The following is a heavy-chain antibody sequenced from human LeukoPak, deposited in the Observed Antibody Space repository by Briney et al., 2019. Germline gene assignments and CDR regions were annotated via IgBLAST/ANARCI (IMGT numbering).Heavy chain of an antibody. CDR1: GGSFSGYY. J-gene: IGHJ6*03. Sequence: SETLSLTCAVYGGSFSGYYWSWIRQPPGKWLEWIGEINHSGSTNYNPSLKSRVTISVDTSKNQFSLKLSSVTAADTAVYYCARRYGNYYYYMDVWGKGTTVTVSS. V-gene: IGHV4-34*01. D-gene: IGHD3-16*01. CDR3: ARRYGNYYYYMDV. CDR2: INHSGST.